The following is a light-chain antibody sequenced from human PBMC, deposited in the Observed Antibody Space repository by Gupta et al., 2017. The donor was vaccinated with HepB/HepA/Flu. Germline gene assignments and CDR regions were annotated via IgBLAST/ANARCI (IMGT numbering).Light chain of an antibody. CDR3: QAWDSSI. CDR2: QDS. J-gene: IGLJ2*01. Sequence: SYELTQPPSVSVSPGQTASITCSGDKLGDKYACWYQQKPGQSPVLVIYQDSKRPSGIPERFSGSNSGNTATLTIRGTQAMDEADYYCQAWDSSIFGGGTKLTVL. CDR1: KLGDKY. V-gene: IGLV3-1*01.